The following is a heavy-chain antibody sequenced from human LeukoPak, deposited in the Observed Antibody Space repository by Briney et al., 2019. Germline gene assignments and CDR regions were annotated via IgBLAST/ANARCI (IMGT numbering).Heavy chain of an antibody. V-gene: IGHV1-69*13. D-gene: IGHD3-10*01. CDR1: GGTFSSYA. J-gene: IGHJ4*02. Sequence: SVKVSCKASGGTFSSYAISWVRPAPGQGLEWMGGIIPIFGTANYAQKFQGRVTITADESTSTAYMELSSLRSEDTAVYYCARDRDPSITMVRGVQLYDYWGQGTLVTVSS. CDR2: IIPIFGTA. CDR3: ARDRDPSITMVRGVQLYDY.